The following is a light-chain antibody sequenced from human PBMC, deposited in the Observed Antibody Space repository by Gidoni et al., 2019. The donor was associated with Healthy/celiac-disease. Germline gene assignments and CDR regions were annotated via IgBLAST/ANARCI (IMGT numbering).Light chain of an antibody. Sequence: DIQVTKSPSSLSASVGDRVTITCRASQSISSYLNWYQQKPGKAPKLLIYAASSLQSGVPSRFSGSGSGTDFTLTISSLQPEDFATYYCQPSYSTPRPFGQGTKVEIK. J-gene: IGKJ1*01. V-gene: IGKV1-39*01. CDR3: QPSYSTPRP. CDR2: AAS. CDR1: QSISSY.